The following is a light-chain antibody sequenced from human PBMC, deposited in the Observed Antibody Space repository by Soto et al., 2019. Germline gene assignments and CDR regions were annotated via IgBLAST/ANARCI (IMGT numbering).Light chain of an antibody. V-gene: IGKV1-39*01. J-gene: IGKJ2*01. CDR3: QQSYRSPYT. CDR2: GAY. Sequence: IQMTQSPSSLSASVGDSVTVTCRASQSINIYLNWYQQKPGKAPTLLIYGAYSLQSGAPTRFTGGCTRTDFTLTISSLQREDFATYYCQQSYRSPYTFGPETKLEIK. CDR1: QSINIY.